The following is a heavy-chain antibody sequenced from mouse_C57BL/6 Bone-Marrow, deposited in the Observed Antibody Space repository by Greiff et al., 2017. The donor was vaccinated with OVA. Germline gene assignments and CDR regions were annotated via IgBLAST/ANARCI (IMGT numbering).Heavy chain of an antibody. Sequence: QVQLQQSGAELVRPGASVKLSCKASGYTFTDYYINWVKQRPGQGLEWIARIYPGSGNTYYNEKFKGKATLTAEKSSSTAYMQLSSLTSEDSAVYFCAKNYYGSSYWYFDVWGTGTTVTVSS. V-gene: IGHV1-76*01. CDR1: GYTFTDYY. D-gene: IGHD1-1*01. J-gene: IGHJ1*03. CDR3: AKNYYGSSYWYFDV. CDR2: IYPGSGNT.